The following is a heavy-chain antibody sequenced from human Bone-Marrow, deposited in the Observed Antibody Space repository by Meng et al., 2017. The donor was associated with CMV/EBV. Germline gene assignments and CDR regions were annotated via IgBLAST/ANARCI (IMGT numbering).Heavy chain of an antibody. CDR3: AQHTRVATN. CDR1: GITFSDFY. Sequence: GGSLRLSCAASGITFSDFYMTWFRQAPGKGPESLSYISGSGNDINYADSVRGRFTVSRDNAGRSLYLQLNSLRVEDTAVYYCAQHTRVATNWGPGTPGTFSS. D-gene: IGHD5-12*01. V-gene: IGHV3-11*04. J-gene: IGHJ4*02. CDR2: ISGSGNDI.